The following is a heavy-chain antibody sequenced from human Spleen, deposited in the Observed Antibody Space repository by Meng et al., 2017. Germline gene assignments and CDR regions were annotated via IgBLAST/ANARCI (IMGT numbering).Heavy chain of an antibody. Sequence: SETLSLTCTVSGGSISSSSYYWCWSRQPPGKGLEWIGSIYYSGSTYYNPSLKSRVTISVDTSKNQFSLKLSSVTAADTAVYYCARDAGGYFDYWGQGTVVTVSS. D-gene: IGHD4-23*01. J-gene: IGHJ4*02. CDR3: ARDAGGYFDY. CDR2: IYYSGST. CDR1: GGSISSSSYY. V-gene: IGHV4-39*07.